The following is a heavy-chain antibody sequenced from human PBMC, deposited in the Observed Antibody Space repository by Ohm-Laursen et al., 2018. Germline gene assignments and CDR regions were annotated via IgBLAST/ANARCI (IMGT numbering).Heavy chain of an antibody. CDR2: IKSKTDGGTT. CDR1: GFTFSNAW. J-gene: IGHJ6*02. Sequence: SLRLSCTASGFTFSNAWMSWVRQAPGKGLEWVGRIKSKTDGGTTDYAAPVKGRFTISRDNSKNTLYLQMNSLRAEDTAVYYCARTFRDYYYYGMDVWGQGTTVTVSS. CDR3: ARTFRDYYYYGMDV. D-gene: IGHD3-10*01. V-gene: IGHV3-15*01.